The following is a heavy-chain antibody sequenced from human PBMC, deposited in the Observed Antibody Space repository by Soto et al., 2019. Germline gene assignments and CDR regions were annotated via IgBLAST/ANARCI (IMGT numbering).Heavy chain of an antibody. V-gene: IGHV3-7*01. J-gene: IGHJ4*02. D-gene: IGHD1-26*01. CDR2: IKEDGSEK. CDR3: AGGRGGVGGTFGY. CDR1: GFTFSSYW. Sequence: EVQLVESGGGLVQPGGSLRLSCAVSGFTFSSYWMSWVRQAPGKGLEWVANIKEDGSEKYYVDSVKGRFTISRDNXKNSLNLQMNGLRAEDTAVYYCAGGRGGVGGTFGYWGQGTLVTVSS.